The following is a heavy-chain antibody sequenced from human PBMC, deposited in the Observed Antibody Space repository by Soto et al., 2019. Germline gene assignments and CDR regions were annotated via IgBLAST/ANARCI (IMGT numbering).Heavy chain of an antibody. V-gene: IGHV3-33*06. CDR3: AKDPTSYDSSAQFDS. J-gene: IGHJ4*02. CDR2: IWYDGSNK. CDR1: GFTFSSYG. Sequence: SLRLSCAASGFTFSSYGMHWVRQAPGKGLEWVAVIWYDGSNKYYADPVKGRFTISRDNSKNTLYLQMNSLRAEDTAVYYCAKDPTSYDSSAQFDSWGQGTLVTVSS. D-gene: IGHD3-22*01.